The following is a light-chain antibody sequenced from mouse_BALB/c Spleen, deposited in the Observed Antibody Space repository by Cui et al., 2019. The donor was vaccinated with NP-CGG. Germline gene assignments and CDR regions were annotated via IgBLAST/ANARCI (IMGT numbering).Light chain of an antibody. CDR3: ALWYSNHWV. CDR1: TGAVTTSNY. CDR2: GTN. J-gene: IGLJ1*01. Sequence: VVPQESALTTSPGDTVTTTCRSSTGAVTTSNYANWVQEKPDHLFTGLIGGTNNRAPGVPAKFSGSLIGDKAALTFTGAQTEDEAIYFCALWYSNHWVFGGGTKLTVL. V-gene: IGLV1*01.